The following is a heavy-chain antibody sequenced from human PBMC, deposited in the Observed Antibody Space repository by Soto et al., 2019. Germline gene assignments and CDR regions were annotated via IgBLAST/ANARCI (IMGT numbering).Heavy chain of an antibody. D-gene: IGHD3-16*01. Sequence: VGSLRLSFVASGFNLNTYGIYWVRQAPGKGLQWVAQILYDGSKKHYADSVRGRFTITRDNSKNTVYLQMDSLRVDDTAMYYCVRDLALMADYWAQGTLVTVSS. CDR1: GFNLNTYG. J-gene: IGHJ4*02. CDR2: ILYDGSKK. V-gene: IGHV3-30*03. CDR3: VRDLALMADY.